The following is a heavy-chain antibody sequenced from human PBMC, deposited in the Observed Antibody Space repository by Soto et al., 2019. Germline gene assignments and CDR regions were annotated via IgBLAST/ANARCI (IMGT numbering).Heavy chain of an antibody. J-gene: IGHJ5*02. D-gene: IGHD6-19*01. Sequence: SVKVSCKASGGNFTSHGVSWVRQAPGQGLEFMGGIMPIFGTTNYAQKFRGRVTITADEPASTVYMELRSLRSEDTAVYYCARVSGRGWYNWFDPWGQGTPVTVSS. CDR2: IMPIFGTT. CDR1: GGNFTSHG. V-gene: IGHV1-69*13. CDR3: ARVSGRGWYNWFDP.